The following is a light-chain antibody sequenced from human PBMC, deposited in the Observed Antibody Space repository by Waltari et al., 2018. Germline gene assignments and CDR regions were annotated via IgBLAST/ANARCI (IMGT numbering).Light chain of an antibody. V-gene: IGKV3-11*01. CDR1: QSVSSY. CDR3: QQRSNWPRT. J-gene: IGKJ1*01. Sequence: EIVLTQSPATLSLSPGERATLSCRASQSVSSYLAWYQQKPGQAPRLLIYDASKRATGIPTRFSVSGSGTDFTLTISSLEPEDFAVYYCQQRSNWPRTFGQGTKVEIK. CDR2: DAS.